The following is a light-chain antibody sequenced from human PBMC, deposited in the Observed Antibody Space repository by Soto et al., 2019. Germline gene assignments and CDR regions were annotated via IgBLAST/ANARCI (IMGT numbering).Light chain of an antibody. Sequence: EIVLTQSPATLSLSPGERATLSCRASQSVSNYLAWYQQKPGQAPRLLIYDASNRATGIPARFSGSGSGTDFTRTMSSLDAEYYSLHYCNRRSTFGQGTRVEIK. CDR2: DAS. V-gene: IGKV3-11*01. J-gene: IGKJ5*01. CDR1: QSVSNY. CDR3: NRRST.